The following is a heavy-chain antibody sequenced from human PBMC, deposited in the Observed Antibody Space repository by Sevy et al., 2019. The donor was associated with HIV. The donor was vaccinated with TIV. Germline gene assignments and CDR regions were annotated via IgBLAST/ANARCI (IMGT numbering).Heavy chain of an antibody. Sequence: SETLSLTCAVYGGSFSGYYWSWIRQPPGKGLEGSGEINHSGSANYNPSLKSRFTISVDTSKNQFSLKLSSVTAADTAVYYCARSSSWRPAFDYWGQGTLVTVSS. CDR2: INHSGSA. J-gene: IGHJ4*02. CDR1: GGSFSGYY. D-gene: IGHD6-13*01. CDR3: ARSSSWRPAFDY. V-gene: IGHV4-34*01.